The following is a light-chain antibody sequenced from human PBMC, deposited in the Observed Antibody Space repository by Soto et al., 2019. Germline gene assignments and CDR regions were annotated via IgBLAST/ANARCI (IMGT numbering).Light chain of an antibody. CDR2: GAS. J-gene: IGKJ2*01. CDR3: QQSYGTSRT. CDR1: QSISSH. Sequence: DIPMAQSPSSLSASIGDRGTITCRTSQSISSHLNWYQHKPGRAPKLLIFGASTLQFGVPSRFSGSGSGTDFTLTISGLHPEDFATYYCQQSYGTSRTFGQGTRLEVK. V-gene: IGKV1-39*01.